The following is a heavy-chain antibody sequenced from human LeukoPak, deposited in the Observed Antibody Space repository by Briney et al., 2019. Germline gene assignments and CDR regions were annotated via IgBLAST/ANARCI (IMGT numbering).Heavy chain of an antibody. CDR3: ARGDFWSNYLDY. D-gene: IGHD3-3*01. CDR2: IKQDGSEK. CDR1: GFTVSSNY. Sequence: GGSLRLSCAASGFTVSSNYMSWVRQAPEKGLEWVANIKQDGSEKFYVDSVKGRFTISRDNAKNSLYLQMNSLRAEDTAVYYCARGDFWSNYLDYWGQGTLVTVSS. J-gene: IGHJ4*02. V-gene: IGHV3-7*01.